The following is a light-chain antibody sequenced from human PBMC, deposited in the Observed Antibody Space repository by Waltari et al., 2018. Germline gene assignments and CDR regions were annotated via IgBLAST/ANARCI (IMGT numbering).Light chain of an antibody. CDR3: HVWHPHVDPGV. V-gene: IGLV3-21*04. CDR2: YDR. CDR1: NIGTYS. J-gene: IGLJ1*01. Sequence: SYVVTQPPSVSVAPGETATLTCGGDNIGTYSVPRSQQKAGQAPVLVIFYDRDRPSGIPDRFSGSNSGNTATLTISRVEAGDEARYYCHVWHPHVDPGVFGTGTEVTVL.